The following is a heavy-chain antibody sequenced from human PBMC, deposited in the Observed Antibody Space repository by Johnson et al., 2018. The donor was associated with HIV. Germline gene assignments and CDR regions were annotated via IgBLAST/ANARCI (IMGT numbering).Heavy chain of an antibody. CDR1: GFIFSSHA. Sequence: VQLVESGGGVVQPGGSLRLSCAASGFIFSSHAMTWLRQAPGKGLEWVSAISASGGRTFYADSVKGRFTVSRDNSKNKLYLQMNSLRAEDTAVYYCATGYSGSPLGDTFDIWGQGTMVTVSS. CDR2: ISASGGRT. V-gene: IGHV3-23*04. CDR3: ATGYSGSPLGDTFDI. J-gene: IGHJ3*02. D-gene: IGHD1-26*01.